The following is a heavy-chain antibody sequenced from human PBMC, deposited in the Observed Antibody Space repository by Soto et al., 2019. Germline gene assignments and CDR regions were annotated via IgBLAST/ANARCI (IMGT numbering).Heavy chain of an antibody. CDR3: ARTLYSASCVDY. CDR1: GFTLSSKT. V-gene: IGHV3-23*01. D-gene: IGHD6-13*01. CDR2: ISVSGDST. Sequence: FLRLSCAASGFTLSSKTMSWVRQAPGKVLEWVSSISVSGDSTYYADSVKGRFTISRDNSKNTLYLQMISLRVEDAAVYYCARTLYSASCVDYWAQGTLVTVSS. J-gene: IGHJ4*02.